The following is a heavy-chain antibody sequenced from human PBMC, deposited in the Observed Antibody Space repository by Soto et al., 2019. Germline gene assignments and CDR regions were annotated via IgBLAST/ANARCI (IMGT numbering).Heavy chain of an antibody. CDR2: ISAYNGNT. D-gene: IGHD3-22*01. V-gene: IGHV1-18*04. J-gene: IGHJ4*02. CDR1: GYTFTSYG. CDR3: ARTLYYDSSGYYPVFDY. Sequence: KEAWASVKVSCKASGYTFTSYGISWVRQAPGQGLEWMGWISAYNGNTNYAQKLQGRVTMTTDTSTSTAYMELRSLRSDDTAVYYCARTLYYDSSGYYPVFDYWGQGTLVTVSS.